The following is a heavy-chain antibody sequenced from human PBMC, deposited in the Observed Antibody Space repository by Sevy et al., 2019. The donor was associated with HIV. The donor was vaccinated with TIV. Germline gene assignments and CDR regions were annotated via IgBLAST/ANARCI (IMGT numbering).Heavy chain of an antibody. V-gene: IGHV4-34*01. Sequence: SETLSLTCAVYGGSFSGYYWSWIRQPPGKGLEWIGEINHSGSTNYNPSLKSRVTISVDTSKNQFSLKLSSVTAADTAVYYCARGKYYYGSGSYYRPYYFDYWGQGTLVTVSS. CDR1: GGSFSGYY. CDR2: INHSGST. D-gene: IGHD3-10*01. CDR3: ARGKYYYGSGSYYRPYYFDY. J-gene: IGHJ4*02.